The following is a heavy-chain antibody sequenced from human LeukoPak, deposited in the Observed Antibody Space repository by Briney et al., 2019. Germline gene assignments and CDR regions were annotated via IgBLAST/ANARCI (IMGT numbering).Heavy chain of an antibody. CDR1: GYTFTGYY. CDR2: INPNSGGT. J-gene: IGHJ6*03. CDR3: ARCRIGYSSSWSSYYYYYMDV. D-gene: IGHD6-13*01. V-gene: IGHV1-2*02. Sequence: PGASVKVSCKASGYTFTGYYMHWVRQAPGQGLEWMGWINPNSGGTNYAQKFQGRVTMTRDTSISTAYVELSSLRSEDTAVYYCARCRIGYSSSWSSYYYYYMDVWGKGTTVTVSS.